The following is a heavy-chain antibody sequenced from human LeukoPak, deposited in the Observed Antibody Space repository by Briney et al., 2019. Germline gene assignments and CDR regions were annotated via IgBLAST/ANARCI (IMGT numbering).Heavy chain of an antibody. V-gene: IGHV3-21*01. CDR1: GFTFSSYS. CDR3: ARDIVRYCSSTSCQGSYYYYYMDV. D-gene: IGHD2-2*01. Sequence: PGGSLRLSCAASGFTFSSYSMNWVRQAPGKGLEWDSSISSSSSYIYYADSVKGRFTISRDNAKNSLYLQMNSLRAEDTAVYYCARDIVRYCSSTSCQGSYYYYYMDVWGKGTTVTVSS. CDR2: ISSSSSYI. J-gene: IGHJ6*03.